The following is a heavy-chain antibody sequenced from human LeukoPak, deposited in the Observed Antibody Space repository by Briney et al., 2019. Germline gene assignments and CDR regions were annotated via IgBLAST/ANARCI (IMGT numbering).Heavy chain of an antibody. CDR1: GYTFTGYY. CDR3: ARGGAYCAGDCYSDY. D-gene: IGHD2-21*02. CDR2: INPNSGGT. V-gene: IGHV1-2*02. J-gene: IGHJ4*02. Sequence: GASVKVSCKASGYTFTGYYMHWVRQAPGQGLEWMGWINPNSGGTNYAQKFQGRVTTTRDTSISTAYMELSRLRSDDTAVYYCARGGAYCAGDCYSDYWGQGTLVTVSS.